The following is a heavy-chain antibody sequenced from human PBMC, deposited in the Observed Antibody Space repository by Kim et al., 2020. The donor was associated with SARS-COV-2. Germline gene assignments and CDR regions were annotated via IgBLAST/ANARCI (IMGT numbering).Heavy chain of an antibody. D-gene: IGHD3-10*01. V-gene: IGHV3-33*05. CDR1: GFTFSSYD. J-gene: IGHJ6*02. CDR2: ISYDGSNK. CDR3: ARAPGDGMDV. Sequence: GGSLRLSCAASGFTFSSYDMHWVRQAPGKGLEWVALISYDGSNKYYADSVKGRFTISRDNSKNTLYLQMNSLRAEDTAVYYCARAPGDGMDVWGQGTTVTVSS.